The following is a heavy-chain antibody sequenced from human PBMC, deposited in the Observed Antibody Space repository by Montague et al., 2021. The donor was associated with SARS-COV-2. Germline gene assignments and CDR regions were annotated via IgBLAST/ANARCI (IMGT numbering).Heavy chain of an antibody. J-gene: IGHJ5*02. D-gene: IGHD6-19*01. V-gene: IGHV3-11*05. CDR2: INPSSTDI. CDR1: GFSFIDSY. Sequence: SLSLSWAASGFSFIDSYMTWIRQGPRKGLEWVSFINPSSTDIKYADSLRGRFTIFRDNTKNVVYLEMHDLRAEDTAMYYCAKGGDLMAGLAGSWGQGTLVTVSS. CDR3: AKGGDLMAGLAGS.